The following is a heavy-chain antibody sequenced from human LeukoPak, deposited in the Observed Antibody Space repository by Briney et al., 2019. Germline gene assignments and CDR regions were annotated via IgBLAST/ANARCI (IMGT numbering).Heavy chain of an antibody. CDR2: INHSGST. Sequence: SETLSLTCAVYGGSFSGYYWSWIRQPPGKGLEWIGEINHSGSTNYNPSLKSRVTISVDTSKNQFSLKLSPVTAADTAVYYCARGSTVAGPQDYWGQGTLVTVSS. D-gene: IGHD6-19*01. CDR3: ARGSTVAGPQDY. CDR1: GGSFSGYY. J-gene: IGHJ4*02. V-gene: IGHV4-34*01.